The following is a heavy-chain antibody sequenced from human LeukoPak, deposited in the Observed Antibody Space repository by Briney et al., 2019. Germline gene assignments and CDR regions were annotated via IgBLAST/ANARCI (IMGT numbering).Heavy chain of an antibody. CDR2: ISYSETT. D-gene: IGHD4-17*01. CDR3: ARTYGDYAVALFDY. V-gene: IGHV4-31*03. J-gene: IGHJ4*02. Sequence: PSETLSLTCTVSGGSISSGTYYWSWIRQHPGKGLQYIGYISYSETTYSNPSLKSRVIISLDRSKNQFSLKIDSVTAADTAVYYCARTYGDYAVALFDYWGQGTLVTVSS. CDR1: GGSISSGTYY.